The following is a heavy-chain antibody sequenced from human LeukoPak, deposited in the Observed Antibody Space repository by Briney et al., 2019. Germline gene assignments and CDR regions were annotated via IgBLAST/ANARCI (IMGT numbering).Heavy chain of an antibody. V-gene: IGHV1-69*04. J-gene: IGHJ4*02. CDR3: ARDCSGGSCLLRVY. CDR1: GGTFSSYA. D-gene: IGHD2-15*01. CDR2: IIPILGIA. Sequence: WASVKVSCKASGGTFSSYAISWVRQAPGQGLEWMGRIIPILGIANYAQKFQGRVTITADKSTSTAYMELSSLRSEDTAVYYCARDCSGGSCLLRVYWGQGTLVTVSS.